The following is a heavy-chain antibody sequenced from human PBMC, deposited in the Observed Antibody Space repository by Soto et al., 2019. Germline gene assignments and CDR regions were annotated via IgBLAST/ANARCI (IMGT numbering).Heavy chain of an antibody. J-gene: IGHJ4*02. Sequence: PSETLSLTCAVYGGSFSGYYWSWIRQPPGKGLEWIGEINHSGSTNYNPSLKSRVTISVDTSKNQFSLKLSSVTAADTAVYYCARRGYDFWSGSPVDYWGQGTLVIVSS. CDR1: GGSFSGYY. CDR3: ARRGYDFWSGSPVDY. D-gene: IGHD3-3*01. V-gene: IGHV4-34*01. CDR2: INHSGST.